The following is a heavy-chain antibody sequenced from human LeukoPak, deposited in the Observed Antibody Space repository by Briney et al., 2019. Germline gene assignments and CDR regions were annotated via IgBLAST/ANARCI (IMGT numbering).Heavy chain of an antibody. V-gene: IGHV5-51*01. Sequence: GESLQISCQGSGYNFTSYWIAWGRPVPGKGLEWMGIIYPGDSDTRYSPSFQGQVTISADKSISTAYLQWSSLKASDTAMYYCARWDSSSWYFDYWGQGTLVTVSS. CDR3: ARWDSSSWYFDY. D-gene: IGHD6-13*01. J-gene: IGHJ4*02. CDR2: IYPGDSDT. CDR1: GYNFTSYW.